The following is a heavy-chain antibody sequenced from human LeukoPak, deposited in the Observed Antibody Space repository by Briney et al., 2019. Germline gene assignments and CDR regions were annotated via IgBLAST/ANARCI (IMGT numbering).Heavy chain of an antibody. Sequence: GASVKVSCKASGYTFTDYYIHWVRQAPGQGLEWMGWINSNSGGTSYAQKFQGRVTLTRDTPTRTAYMELNRLTSDDTAVYYCARTSIAARRADFDYWGQGTAVTVSS. D-gene: IGHD6-6*01. CDR1: GYTFTDYY. J-gene: IGHJ4*02. CDR3: ARTSIAARRADFDY. CDR2: INSNSGGT. V-gene: IGHV1-2*02.